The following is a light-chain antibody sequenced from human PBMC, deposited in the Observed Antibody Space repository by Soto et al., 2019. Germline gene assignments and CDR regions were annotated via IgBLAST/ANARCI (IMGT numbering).Light chain of an antibody. CDR1: QSVSSS. CDR2: DAS. J-gene: IGKJ5*01. V-gene: IGKV3-15*01. CDR3: QQYNNWPIT. Sequence: SQSTYPLYLSPWERAPVSCKASQSVSSSYLAWYHHKPGQAPRLLIYDASTRALDTPARFAGSGAGTEFTLTISSLQSEDFAVYFCQQYNNWPITFGQGTRLEI.